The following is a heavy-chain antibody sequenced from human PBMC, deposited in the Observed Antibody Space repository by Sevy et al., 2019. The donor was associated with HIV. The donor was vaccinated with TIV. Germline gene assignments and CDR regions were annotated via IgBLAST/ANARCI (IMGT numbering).Heavy chain of an antibody. D-gene: IGHD3-22*01. Sequence: GGSLRLSCTASGFTFGDYAMNWVRQAPGKGLEWVGFIRSKAYGGTTEYAASVKGRFTISRDDSKSIAYLQMNSLKTEDTAVYYCTRLATYYYDSSGYRYFQHWGQGTLVTVSS. CDR3: TRLATYYYDSSGYRYFQH. J-gene: IGHJ1*01. CDR1: GFTFGDYA. V-gene: IGHV3-49*04. CDR2: IRSKAYGGTT.